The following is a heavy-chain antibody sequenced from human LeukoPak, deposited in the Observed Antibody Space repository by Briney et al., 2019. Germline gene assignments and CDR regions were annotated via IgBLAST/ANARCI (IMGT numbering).Heavy chain of an antibody. V-gene: IGHV3-23*01. CDR1: VFTFSSYA. D-gene: IGHD5-12*01. CDR3: AKRVGYDLPTD. Sequence: GGSLRLSCAASVFTFSSYAMSWVRQAPGKGFEWVSAISGSGGSTYYADSVKGRFTISRDNSKNTLYLQMSSLRAKNTAVYYCAKRVGYDLPTDWGQGTLVTVSS. J-gene: IGHJ4*02. CDR2: ISGSGGST.